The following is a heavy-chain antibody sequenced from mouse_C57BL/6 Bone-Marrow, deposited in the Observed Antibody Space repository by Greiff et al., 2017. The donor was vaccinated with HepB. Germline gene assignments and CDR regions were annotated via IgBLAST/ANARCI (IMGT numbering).Heavy chain of an antibody. J-gene: IGHJ3*01. CDR2: IHPNSGST. Sequence: QVQLQQPGAELVKPGASVKLSCKASGYTFTSYWMHWVKQRPGQGLEWIGMIHPNSGSTNYNEKFKSKATLTVDKSSSTAYMQLSSLTSEDSAVYYWARSWGAFYDYDSAWFAYWGQGTLVTVSA. CDR1: GYTFTSYW. CDR3: ARSWGAFYDYDSAWFAY. D-gene: IGHD2-4*01. V-gene: IGHV1-64*01.